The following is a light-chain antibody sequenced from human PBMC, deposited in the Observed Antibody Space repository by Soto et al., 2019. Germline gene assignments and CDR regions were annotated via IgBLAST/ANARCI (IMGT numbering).Light chain of an antibody. J-gene: IGKJ4*01. CDR3: QQYGSSPT. V-gene: IGKV3-20*01. Sequence: EIVLKQSPGTLSLSQEERATLSCRASQSISRSDLAWYQHRPGQSPRLLIYATSSRATGIPDRFTGGGAGTGFTLTISRLEPEDSAVYYCQQYGSSPTFGGGTKVDIK. CDR2: ATS. CDR1: QSISRSD.